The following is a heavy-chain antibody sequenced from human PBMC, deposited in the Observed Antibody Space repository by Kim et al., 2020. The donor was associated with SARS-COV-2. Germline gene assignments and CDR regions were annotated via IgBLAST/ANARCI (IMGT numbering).Heavy chain of an antibody. D-gene: IGHD6-13*01. V-gene: IGHV3-21*01. Sequence: GGSLRLSCAASGFTFSSYSMNWVRQAPGKGLEWVSSISSSSSYIYYADSVKGRVTISRDNAKNSLYLQMNSVRADDTAVYYCASRIAAAGTGSSGMDVWGQGTTVTVSS. CDR2: ISSSSSYI. CDR1: GFTFSSYS. CDR3: ASRIAAAGTGSSGMDV. J-gene: IGHJ6*02.